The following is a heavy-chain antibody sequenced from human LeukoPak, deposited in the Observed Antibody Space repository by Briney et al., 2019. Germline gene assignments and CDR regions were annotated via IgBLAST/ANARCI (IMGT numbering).Heavy chain of an antibody. CDR1: GFTFSSYA. V-gene: IGHV3-30*04. D-gene: IGHD6-6*01. CDR3: ARDSVLQYSINFDY. J-gene: IGHJ4*02. CDR2: ISYDGTNN. Sequence: GGSLRLSCAASGFTFSSYAMHWVRQAPGKGLEWVSVISYDGTNNYYADSVKGRFTISRDNSRNTLFLQMNSLRAEDTAVYYCARDSVLQYSINFDYWGQGTLVTVSS.